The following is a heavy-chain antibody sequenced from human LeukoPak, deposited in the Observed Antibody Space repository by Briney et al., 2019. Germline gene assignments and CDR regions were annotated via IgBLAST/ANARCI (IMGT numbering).Heavy chain of an antibody. J-gene: IGHJ4*02. CDR1: GYTFTDYY. CDR3: ARVRDFYNSSPDY. Sequence: ASVKVSCKASGYTFTDYYMHWVRQAPGQGLEWMGWINPNSGGTNYAQKFQGRVTMTRDTSISTAYMELSRLRSDDTALYCCARVRDFYNSSPDYWGQGTLVTVSS. CDR2: INPNSGGT. D-gene: IGHD3-22*01. V-gene: IGHV1-2*02.